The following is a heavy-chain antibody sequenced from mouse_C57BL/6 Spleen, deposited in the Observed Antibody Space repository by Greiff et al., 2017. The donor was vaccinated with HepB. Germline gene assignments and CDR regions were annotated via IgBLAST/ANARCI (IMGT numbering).Heavy chain of an antibody. V-gene: IGHV1-64*01. J-gene: IGHJ3*01. CDR1: GYTFTSYW. Sequence: QVQLQQSGAELVKPGASVKLSCKASGYTFTSYWMHWVKQRPGQGLEWIGMIHPNSGSTNYNEKFKSKATLTVDKSSSTAYMQLSSLTSEDSAVYYCASPLYYDDDVAAWFAYWGQGTLVTVSA. CDR2: IHPNSGST. CDR3: ASPLYYDDDVAAWFAY. D-gene: IGHD2-4*01.